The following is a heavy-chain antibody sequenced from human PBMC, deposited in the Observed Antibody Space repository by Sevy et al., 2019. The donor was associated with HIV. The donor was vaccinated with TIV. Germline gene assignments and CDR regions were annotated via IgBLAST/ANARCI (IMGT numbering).Heavy chain of an antibody. Sequence: ASVKVSCKASGYTFPGYPLHWVRQAPGQGLEWMGWINPNSGGTNYAQKFQGRVTMTRDTSINTVYMELSRLRSDDTAVFYCAHSGYDCEEIFYFDYWGQGTLVTVSS. V-gene: IGHV1-2*02. CDR3: AHSGYDCEEIFYFDY. CDR2: INPNSGGT. CDR1: GYTFPGYP. J-gene: IGHJ4*02. D-gene: IGHD5-12*01.